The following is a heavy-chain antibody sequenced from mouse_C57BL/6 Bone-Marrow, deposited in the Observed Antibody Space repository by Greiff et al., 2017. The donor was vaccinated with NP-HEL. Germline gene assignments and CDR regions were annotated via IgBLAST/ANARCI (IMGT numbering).Heavy chain of an antibody. V-gene: IGHV1-75*01. J-gene: IGHJ3*01. CDR1: GYTFTDYY. CDR3: AYDYVSPWFAY. D-gene: IGHD2-4*01. Sequence: QVHVKQSGPELVKPGASVKISCKASGYTFTDYYINWVKQRPGQGLEWIGWIFPGSGSTYYNEKFKGKATLTVDKSSSTAYMLLSSLTSEDSAVYFCAYDYVSPWFAYWGQGTLVTVSA. CDR2: IFPGSGST.